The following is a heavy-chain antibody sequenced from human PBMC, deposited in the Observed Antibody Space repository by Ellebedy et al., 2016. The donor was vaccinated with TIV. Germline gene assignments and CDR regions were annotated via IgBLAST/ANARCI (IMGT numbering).Heavy chain of an antibody. CDR3: AREMSTIKPSTYWYFDL. CDR1: GRSISSSF. J-gene: IGHJ2*01. V-gene: IGHV4-59*08. CDR2: IYYSGTT. Sequence: MPSETLSLTCAVSGRSISSSFWTWIRQTPGKGLEWIGYIYYSGTTNYNPSLKSRVSMSVDTSKNQFSLKLSSVTAADTAVYYCAREMSTIKPSTYWYFDLWGRGTLVTVSS. D-gene: IGHD5-24*01.